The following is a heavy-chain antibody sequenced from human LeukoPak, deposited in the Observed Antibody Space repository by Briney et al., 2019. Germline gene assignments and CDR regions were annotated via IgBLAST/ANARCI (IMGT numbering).Heavy chain of an antibody. V-gene: IGHV4-31*03. Sequence: TSETLSLTCTVSGASISNGGYYWSRIRQHPGKGLEWIGYIYDSGTTYYNPALQSRVTISVDTSDNHFSLKLRSLTAADTAVYFCARGGDRRGFDYWGQGTLVTVSS. D-gene: IGHD1-14*01. CDR2: IYDSGTT. J-gene: IGHJ4*02. CDR1: GASISNGGYY. CDR3: ARGGDRRGFDY.